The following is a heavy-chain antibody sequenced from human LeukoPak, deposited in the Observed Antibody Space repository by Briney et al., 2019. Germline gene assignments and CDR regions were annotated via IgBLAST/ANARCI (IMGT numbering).Heavy chain of an antibody. V-gene: IGHV3-23*01. J-gene: IGHJ4*02. Sequence: GGSLRLSCAASGITFNSYGMSWVRQAPGKGLECVSGISGSGDRTYYADSVKGRFTISRDNAKKSLYLQMNSLRAEDTAVYYCARDYYDSSGLDYWGQGTPVTVSS. CDR3: ARDYYDSSGLDY. CDR1: GITFNSYG. CDR2: ISGSGDRT. D-gene: IGHD3-22*01.